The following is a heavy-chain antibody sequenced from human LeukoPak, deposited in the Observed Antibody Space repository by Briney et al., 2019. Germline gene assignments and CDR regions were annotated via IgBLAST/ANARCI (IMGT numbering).Heavy chain of an antibody. D-gene: IGHD1-20*01. V-gene: IGHV3-21*01. CDR3: AREIITGTTGHAFDI. CDR1: GFTFSSYS. J-gene: IGHJ3*02. Sequence: PGGSLRLSCAASGFTFSSYSMNWVRQAPGKGLEWVSSISSSSSYIYYADSVKGRFTISRDNAKNSLYLQMNSLRAEDTAVYYCAREIITGTTGHAFDIWGQGTMVTVSS. CDR2: ISSSSSYI.